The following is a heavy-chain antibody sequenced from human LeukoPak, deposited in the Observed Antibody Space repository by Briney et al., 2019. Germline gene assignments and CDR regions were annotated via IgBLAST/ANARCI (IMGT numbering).Heavy chain of an antibody. V-gene: IGHV3-30*04. Sequence: GGSLRLSCAASGFTSSSYAMHWVRQAPGKGLEWVAVISYDGSNKYYADSVKGRFTISRDNSKNTLYLQMNSLRAEDTAVYYCAGELMALYAFDIWGQGTMVTVSS. CDR3: AGELMALYAFDI. CDR2: ISYDGSNK. D-gene: IGHD5-24*01. CDR1: GFTSSSYA. J-gene: IGHJ3*02.